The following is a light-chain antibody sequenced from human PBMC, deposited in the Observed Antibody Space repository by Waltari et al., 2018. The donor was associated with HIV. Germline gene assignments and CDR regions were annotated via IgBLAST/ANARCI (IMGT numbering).Light chain of an antibody. Sequence: QSVLTQPPSVSGAPGQRVSIYCTGSTSNIGSGTDVHWYQHLPGAAPKLLVFGNNNRPSGVPDRFSASKSGSSASLVITGLQAEDEADYYCQSYDNRLRGVFGGGTKVSVL. V-gene: IGLV1-40*01. CDR1: TSNIGSGTD. CDR2: GNN. CDR3: QSYDNRLRGV. J-gene: IGLJ3*02.